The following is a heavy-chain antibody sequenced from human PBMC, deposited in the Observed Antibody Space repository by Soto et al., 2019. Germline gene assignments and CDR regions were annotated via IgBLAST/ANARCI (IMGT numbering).Heavy chain of an antibody. J-gene: IGHJ3*02. CDR3: ARAPSASEAFDI. Sequence: ASVKVSCKASGYTFTSYDINWARQATGQGLEWMGWINPNSGGTNYAQKFQGWVTMTRDTSISTAYMELSRLRSDDTAVYYCARAPSASEAFDIWGQGTMVTVSS. V-gene: IGHV1-2*04. CDR1: GYTFTSYD. CDR2: INPNSGGT.